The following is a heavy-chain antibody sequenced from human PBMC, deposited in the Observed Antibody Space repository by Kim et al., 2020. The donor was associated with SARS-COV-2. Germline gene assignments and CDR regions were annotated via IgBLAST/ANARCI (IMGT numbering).Heavy chain of an antibody. Sequence: GESLKISCKDSGQKFTNSWISWVRQTPGKGLEWLGRIDPRDSYSDYSPSFRGHVTISFDKSIATAYLEWSSLKASDTAIYHCARHKAGTSGYFAFDLWGPGTMVTVSS. CDR3: ARHKAGTSGYFAFDL. D-gene: IGHD3-22*01. CDR2: IDPRDSYS. J-gene: IGHJ3*01. V-gene: IGHV5-10-1*01. CDR1: GQKFTNSW.